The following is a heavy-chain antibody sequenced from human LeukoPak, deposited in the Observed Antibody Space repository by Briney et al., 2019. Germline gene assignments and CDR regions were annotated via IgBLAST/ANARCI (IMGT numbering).Heavy chain of an antibody. D-gene: IGHD1-7*01. CDR3: ARGVLELRRGMGWFDP. J-gene: IGHJ5*02. Sequence: GASVKVSCKASGGTFSSYANSWVRQAPGQGLEWMGGIIPIFGTANYAQKFQGRVTITADESTGTAYMELSSLRSEDTAVYYCARGVLELRRGMGWFDPWGQGTLVTVSS. V-gene: IGHV1-69*13. CDR2: IIPIFGTA. CDR1: GGTFSSYA.